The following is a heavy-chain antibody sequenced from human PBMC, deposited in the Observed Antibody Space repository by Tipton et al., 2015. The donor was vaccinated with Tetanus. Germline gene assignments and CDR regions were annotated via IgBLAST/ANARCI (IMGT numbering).Heavy chain of an antibody. D-gene: IGHD2-8*01. CDR3: ARANCTDGVCHFDF. V-gene: IGHV5-51*01. CDR1: GYIFNNYW. J-gene: IGHJ4*01. CDR2: IYPGGSDT. Sequence: VQLVQSGGEVKKPGESLKISCKGSGYIFNNYWIGWVRQKPGKGLEWMWIIYPGGSDTRYSPPFQGQVTISVDKSINTACQQWSSLKASDTSMFYWARANCTDGVCHFDFWGHGALVTVAS.